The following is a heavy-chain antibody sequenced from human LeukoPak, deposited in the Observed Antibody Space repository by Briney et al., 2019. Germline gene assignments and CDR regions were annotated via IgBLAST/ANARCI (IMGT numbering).Heavy chain of an antibody. CDR2: INPNSGAT. D-gene: IGHD1-26*01. J-gene: IGHJ5*02. CDR3: AREPTSGDYYRTFDP. CDR1: GYTFTDYY. Sequence: ASVKVSCKASGYTFTDYYMHWVRQAPGQGLEWMGWINPNSGATNYAQKFQGRVTMTRDTSISTAYMELRRLRSDDTAMYYCAREPTSGDYYRTFDPWGQGTLVTVSS. V-gene: IGHV1-2*02.